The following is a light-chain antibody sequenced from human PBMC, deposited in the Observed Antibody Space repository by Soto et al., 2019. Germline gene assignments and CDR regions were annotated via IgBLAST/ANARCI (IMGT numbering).Light chain of an antibody. CDR3: AAWDDSLSGYV. J-gene: IGLJ1*01. V-gene: IGLV1-47*01. CDR2: RNN. Sequence: VLTQPPSASGTPGQKVTISCSGSSSNIGDNYVYWHQQLPGTAPKLLIYRNNQRPSGVPDRFSGSKSGTSASLAISGLRSEDEADYYCAAWDDSLSGYVFGPGTKVTVL. CDR1: SSNIGDNY.